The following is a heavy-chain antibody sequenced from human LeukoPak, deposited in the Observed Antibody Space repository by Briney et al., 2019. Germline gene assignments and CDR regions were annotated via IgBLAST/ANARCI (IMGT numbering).Heavy chain of an antibody. CDR1: GFTFSSYA. V-gene: IGHV3-23*01. D-gene: IGHD6-13*01. Sequence: PGWSLRLSCAASGFTFSSYAMSWVRQAPGKGLEWVSAISGSGGSTYSADSVKGRFTISRDNSKNTLYLQMNSLRAEDTAVYYCATPSASNSWLLFHPFDTWGQGTMVTVS. J-gene: IGHJ3*02. CDR3: ATPSASNSWLLFHPFDT. CDR2: ISGSGGST.